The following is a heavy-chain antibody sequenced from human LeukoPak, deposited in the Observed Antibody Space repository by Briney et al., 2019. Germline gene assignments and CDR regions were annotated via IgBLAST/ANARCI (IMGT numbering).Heavy chain of an antibody. V-gene: IGHV4-34*01. Sequence: SETLSLTCAVYGGTFSGYYWSWIRQPPGKGLEWIGEINHSGSTNYNPSLKSRVTISVDTSKNQFSLKLSSVTAADTAVYYCARTTEAHSWRTRYYDYYMDVWGKGTTVTVSS. CDR2: INHSGST. CDR1: GGTFSGYY. CDR3: ARTTEAHSWRTRYYDYYMDV. J-gene: IGHJ6*03. D-gene: IGHD6-13*01.